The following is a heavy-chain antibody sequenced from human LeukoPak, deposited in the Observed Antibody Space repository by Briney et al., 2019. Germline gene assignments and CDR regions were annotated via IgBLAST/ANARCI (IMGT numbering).Heavy chain of an antibody. CDR3: ARESSYDSSGYYYHYFDY. Sequence: GASVKVSCKASGYTSTSYGISWVRQAPGQGLEWMGWISAYNGNTNYAQKLQGRVTMTTDTSTSTAYMELRSLRSDDTAVYYCARESSYDSSGYYYHYFDYWGQGTLVTVSS. D-gene: IGHD3-22*01. V-gene: IGHV1-18*01. J-gene: IGHJ4*02. CDR1: GYTSTSYG. CDR2: ISAYNGNT.